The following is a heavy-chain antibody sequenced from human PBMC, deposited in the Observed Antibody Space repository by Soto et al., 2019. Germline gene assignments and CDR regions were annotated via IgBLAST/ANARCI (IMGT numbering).Heavy chain of an antibody. D-gene: IGHD3-22*01. J-gene: IGHJ6*02. V-gene: IGHV3-23*01. CDR2: ISGSGTST. Sequence: GGSLRLSCAASGPTFSSYAMSWVRQAPGKGLEWVSGISGSGTSTYYADSVKGRFTISRDNSRNTLYLQMNSLRAEDTAVYYCAKDYHDGSGFYDNYGMDVWGQGTTVTVS. CDR1: GPTFSSYA. CDR3: AKDYHDGSGFYDNYGMDV.